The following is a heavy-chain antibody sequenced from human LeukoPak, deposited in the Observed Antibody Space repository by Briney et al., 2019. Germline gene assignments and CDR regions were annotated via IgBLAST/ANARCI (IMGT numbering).Heavy chain of an antibody. J-gene: IGHJ6*02. CDR2: ISYDGSNK. V-gene: IGHV3-30-3*01. CDR1: GFTFSSYA. D-gene: IGHD2-8*01. Sequence: GGSLRLSCAASGFTFSSYAMHWVRQAPGKGLEWVAVISYDGSNKYYADSVKGRFTISRDNSKNTLYLQMNSLRAEDTAVYYCARGPERTGVGTRYYYDMDVWGQGTTVPSP. CDR3: ARGPERTGVGTRYYYDMDV.